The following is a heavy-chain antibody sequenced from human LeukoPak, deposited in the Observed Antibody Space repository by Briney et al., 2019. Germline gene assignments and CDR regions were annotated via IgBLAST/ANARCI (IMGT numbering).Heavy chain of an antibody. CDR1: GGTFSRYA. V-gene: IGHV1-69*01. CDR2: IIPIFGKT. CDR3: ARELSGWPRAFDY. D-gene: IGHD6-19*01. J-gene: IGHJ4*02. Sequence: ASVKVSCKASGGTFSRYAISWARQAPGQGLEWMGGIIPIFGKTNYAQKFQGRVTITADESTSTAYMELSSLRSEDTAVYYCARELSGWPRAFDYWGQGTLVTVSS.